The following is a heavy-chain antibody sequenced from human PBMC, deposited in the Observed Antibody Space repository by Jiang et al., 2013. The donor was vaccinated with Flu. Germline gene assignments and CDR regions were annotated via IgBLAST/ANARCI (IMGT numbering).Heavy chain of an antibody. J-gene: IGHJ4*02. Sequence: SGAEVKKPGASVKVSCKASGYTFTSYGISWVRQAPGQGLEWMGWISAYNGNTNYAQKLQGRVTMTTDTSTSTAYMELRSLRSDDTAVYYCARDDGYCSGGSCHFTFIAVAGPGDYWGQGTLVTVSS. CDR3: ARDDGYCSGGSCHFTFIAVAGPGDY. CDR1: GYTFTSYG. V-gene: IGHV1-18*01. D-gene: IGHD2-15*01. CDR2: ISAYNGNT.